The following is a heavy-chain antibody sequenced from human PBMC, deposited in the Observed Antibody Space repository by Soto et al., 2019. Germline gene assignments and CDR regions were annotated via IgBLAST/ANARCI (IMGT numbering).Heavy chain of an antibody. V-gene: IGHV3-74*01. CDR3: AKSLNINWKNWFDP. J-gene: IGHJ5*02. CDR1: GFTFSEHW. CDR2: IDSDGSRT. D-gene: IGHD1-1*01. Sequence: GGSLRLSCADSGFTFSEHWIYWIRQAPGEGLEFVSRIDSDGSRTTYADSVKGRFAISRDNSKNTLYLDMNSLRAEDTAVYYCAKSLNINWKNWFDPWGQGTLVTVSS.